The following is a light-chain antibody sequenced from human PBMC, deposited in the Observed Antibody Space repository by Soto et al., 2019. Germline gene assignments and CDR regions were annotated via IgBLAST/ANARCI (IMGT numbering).Light chain of an antibody. CDR2: AAS. CDR1: QCSSSY. J-gene: IGKJ2*01. Sequence: IQLTQSPSSLSASVGDRVTISCRASQCSSSYLAWYHQKPGKAPKLLIYAASTLQSGVPSSFSGRGSRTVFTLNIRSLKPEDFATYNCQPLNSSPYTFGLGTKLAIK. V-gene: IGKV1-9*01. CDR3: QPLNSSPYT.